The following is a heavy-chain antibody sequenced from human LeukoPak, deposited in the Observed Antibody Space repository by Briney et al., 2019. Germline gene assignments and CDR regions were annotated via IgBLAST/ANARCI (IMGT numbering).Heavy chain of an antibody. Sequence: GGSLRLSCAASGFMFNTFAMSWVRLAPGKGLEWVSSISASGEGTYYADSVKGRFTISRDNSKTTLYLQMNSLRAEDTALYYCAKDDYYYHSNGYYLDYYYGMDVWGQGTTVTVS. CDR1: GFMFNTFA. J-gene: IGHJ6*02. V-gene: IGHV3-23*01. D-gene: IGHD3-22*01. CDR2: ISASGEGT. CDR3: AKDDYYYHSNGYYLDYYYGMDV.